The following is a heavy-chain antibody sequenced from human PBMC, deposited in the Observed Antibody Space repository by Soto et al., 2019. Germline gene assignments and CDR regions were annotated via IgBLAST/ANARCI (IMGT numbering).Heavy chain of an antibody. CDR2: IYYSGST. V-gene: IGHV4-39*01. CDR1: GGSISSSSYY. CDR3: ARQPGTSSWYSRFWFDP. D-gene: IGHD6-13*01. Sequence: SETLSLTCTVSGGSISSSSYYWGWIRQPPGKGLEWIGSIYYSGSTYYNPSLKSRVTISVDTSKNQFSLKLSSVTAADTAVYYCARQPGTSSWYSRFWFDPWGQGTLVTVST. J-gene: IGHJ5*02.